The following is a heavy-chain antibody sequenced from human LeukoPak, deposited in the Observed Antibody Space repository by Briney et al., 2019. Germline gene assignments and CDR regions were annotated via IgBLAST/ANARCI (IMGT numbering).Heavy chain of an antibody. CDR1: GGSLSSPYY. J-gene: IGHJ4*02. V-gene: IGHV4-38-2*02. Sequence: SETLSLTCTVSGGSLSSPYYWGWIRQPPGKGLEWIGSIYHTGTAYYNPSLRSRVAMSVDASKNQFSLNLSSVTAADTAVYYCTCHSGWSGPSEWGQGTLVIVSS. D-gene: IGHD6-19*01. CDR3: TCHSGWSGPSE. CDR2: IYHTGTA.